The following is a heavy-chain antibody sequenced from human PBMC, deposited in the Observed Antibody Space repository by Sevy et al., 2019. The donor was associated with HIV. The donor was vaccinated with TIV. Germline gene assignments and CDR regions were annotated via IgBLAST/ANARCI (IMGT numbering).Heavy chain of an antibody. CDR2: IKSKVDGETT. D-gene: IGHD3-22*01. CDR1: GFTFNNAW. J-gene: IGHJ4*02. CDR3: ATAPGYYDSAPFDY. Sequence: GGSLRLSCAVSGFTFNNAWMNWVRQAPGTGLQWVGLIKSKVDGETTLYAAPVKGRFTISRDDSKNTLYLQMNSLKIEDTAVYYCATAPGYYDSAPFDYWGPGTLVTVSS. V-gene: IGHV3-15*01.